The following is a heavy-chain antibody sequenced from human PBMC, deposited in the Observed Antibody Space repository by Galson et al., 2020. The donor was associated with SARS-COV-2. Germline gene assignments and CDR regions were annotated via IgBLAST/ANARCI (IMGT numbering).Heavy chain of an antibody. CDR2: IYYSGST. V-gene: IGHV4-59*01. CDR3: ARTGSMVRGVIICGAFDI. J-gene: IGHJ3*02. D-gene: IGHD3-10*01. CDR1: GGSISSYY. Sequence: SETLSLTCTVSGGSISSYYWSWIRQPPGKGLEWIGYIYYSGSTHYNPSLKSRVTISVDTSKNQFSLKLSSVTAADTAVYYCARTGSMVRGVIICGAFDIWGQGTMVTVSS.